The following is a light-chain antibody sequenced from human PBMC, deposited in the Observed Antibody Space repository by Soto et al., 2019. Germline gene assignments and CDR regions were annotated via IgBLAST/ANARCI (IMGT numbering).Light chain of an antibody. V-gene: IGLV2-14*01. Sequence: QSALAQPASVSGSPGQSITISCTGTSSDVGGYNYVSWYQQYPGKAPKLMIYDVTNRPSGVSNRFSGSKSGNTASLSISGLQAEDEAEYYCSSYTSSSTLEVFGTGTKVTVL. CDR2: DVT. CDR3: SSYTSSSTLEV. CDR1: SSDVGGYNY. J-gene: IGLJ1*01.